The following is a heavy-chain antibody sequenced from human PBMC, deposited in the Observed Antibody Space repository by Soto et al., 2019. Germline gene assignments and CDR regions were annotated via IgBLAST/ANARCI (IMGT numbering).Heavy chain of an antibody. CDR3: ARLFCSTDTCDSWFDP. V-gene: IGHV5-10-1*01. Sequence: GESLKISCKGSGYSFTSYWISWVRQMPGKGLEWMGRIDPSDSYTNYSPSFQGHVTISVDKSISTAYLQWDSLKASDTAMYYCARLFCSTDTCDSWFDPWGQGTLVTVSS. CDR2: IDPSDSYT. J-gene: IGHJ5*02. D-gene: IGHD1-26*01. CDR1: GYSFTSYW.